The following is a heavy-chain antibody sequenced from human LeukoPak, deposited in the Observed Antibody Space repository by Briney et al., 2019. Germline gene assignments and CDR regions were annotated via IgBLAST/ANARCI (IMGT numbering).Heavy chain of an antibody. CDR2: ISYDGSNK. D-gene: IGHD1-14*01. Sequence: PGGSLRLSCAASGFTFSGYAMHWVRQAPGQGLEWVAEISYDGSNKYYADSVKGRFTISRDNAKNSLYLQMNSLRAEDTAVYFCARVFVGENFDYWGQGTLVTVSS. J-gene: IGHJ4*02. CDR1: GFTFSGYA. CDR3: ARVFVGENFDY. V-gene: IGHV3-30-3*01.